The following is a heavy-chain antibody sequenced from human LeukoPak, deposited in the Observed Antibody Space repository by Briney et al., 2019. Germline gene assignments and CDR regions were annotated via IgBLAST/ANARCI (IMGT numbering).Heavy chain of an antibody. Sequence: PGGSLRLSCAASGFTFSNAWMSWVRQAPGKGLEWVSAISGSGGSTYYADSVKGRFTISRDNSKNTLYLQMNSLRAEDTAVYYCAKDLAPTYSGSYSAYFQHWGQGTLVTVSS. CDR2: ISGSGGST. CDR3: AKDLAPTYSGSYSAYFQH. V-gene: IGHV3-23*01. D-gene: IGHD1-26*01. CDR1: GFTFSNAW. J-gene: IGHJ1*01.